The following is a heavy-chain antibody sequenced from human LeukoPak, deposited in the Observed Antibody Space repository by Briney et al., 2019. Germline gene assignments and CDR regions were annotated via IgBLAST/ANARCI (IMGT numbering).Heavy chain of an antibody. J-gene: IGHJ6*03. CDR3: ATSLSGWGTYHDLDA. V-gene: IGHV3-48*03. D-gene: IGHD6-19*01. CDR1: GFTVSSFE. Sequence: GGSLRLSCAGSGFTVSSFEINWVRQAPGKGLEWVSFIAVDSTTFYADSVKGRFTVSRDSTKNSVYLQMNSLRAEDTAVYYCATSLSGWGTYHDLDAWGKGTTVTISS. CDR2: IAVDSTT.